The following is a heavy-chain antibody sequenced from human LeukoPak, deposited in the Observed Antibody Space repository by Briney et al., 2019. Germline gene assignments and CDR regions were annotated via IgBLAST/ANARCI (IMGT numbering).Heavy chain of an antibody. CDR3: ARESSGWRAFDT. J-gene: IGHJ3*02. CDR2: FYYSGST. CDR1: GGSTSSYY. Sequence: SETLSLTCTVSGGSTSSYYWSWIRQPPGKGLEWIGYFYYSGSTNYNPSLKSRVTISVDTSKNQFSLKLSSVTAADTAVYYCARESSGWRAFDTWGQGTMVTVSS. D-gene: IGHD6-19*01. V-gene: IGHV4-59*01.